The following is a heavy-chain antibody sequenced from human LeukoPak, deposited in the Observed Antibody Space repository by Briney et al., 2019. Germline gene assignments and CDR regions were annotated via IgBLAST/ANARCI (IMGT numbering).Heavy chain of an antibody. CDR2: INPNNGGT. V-gene: IGHV1-2*02. CDR1: GYNFAGFY. D-gene: IGHD3-9*01. J-gene: IGHJ4*02. CDR3: ARSKYDVLTGSPDY. Sequence: ASVKVSCKASGYNFAGFYMHWVRQAPGHGLEWMGWINPNNGGTNYAQTFQGRVTVTSDTTMSTAYMELTRLTSDDSAMYYCARSKYDVLTGSPDYWGQGTLVTVSS.